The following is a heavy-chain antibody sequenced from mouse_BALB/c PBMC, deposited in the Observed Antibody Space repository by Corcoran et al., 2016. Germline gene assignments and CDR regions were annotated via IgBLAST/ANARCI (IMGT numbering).Heavy chain of an antibody. CDR3: ASYGNYACFAY. CDR1: GYSITSGYY. Sequence: DVQLQESGPGLVKPSQSLSLTCSVTGYSITSGYYWNWIRQFPGNKLEWMGYISYDGSNNYNPSLKNRISITRDTSKNQFFLKLNSVTTEDTATYYCASYGNYACFAYWVQATLVTVSA. V-gene: IGHV3-6*02. D-gene: IGHD2-1*01. J-gene: IGHJ3*01. CDR2: ISYDGSN.